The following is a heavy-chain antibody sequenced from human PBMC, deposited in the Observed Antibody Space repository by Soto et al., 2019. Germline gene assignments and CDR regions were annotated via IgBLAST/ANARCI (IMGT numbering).Heavy chain of an antibody. CDR3: AKRLSHSSSSIDY. CDR2: ISESGANT. CDR1: GFTFSSYA. D-gene: IGHD6-6*01. V-gene: IGHV3-23*01. Sequence: EVQLLESGGGLVQPGGSLRLFCAASGFTFSSYAMNWVRQAPGKGLEWVSGISESGANTYDADCVKGRFTISRYNSKNSLYLQMNSLRADDTAVYYCAKRLSHSSSSIDYWGQGTLVTVSS. J-gene: IGHJ4*02.